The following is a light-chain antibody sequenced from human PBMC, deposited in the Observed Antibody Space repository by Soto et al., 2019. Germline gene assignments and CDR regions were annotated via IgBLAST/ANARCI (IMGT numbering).Light chain of an antibody. Sequence: EIVLTQSPGTLSLSPGERATLSCRASQSVRSNYLAWYQQRPGQAPRLLIYGASSRATGIPDRFSGSGSGTDFTLTISRLEPEDSAVYYCQQYATSAILTFCPGTKVDIK. CDR2: GAS. V-gene: IGKV3-20*01. CDR3: QQYATSAILT. CDR1: QSVRSNY. J-gene: IGKJ3*01.